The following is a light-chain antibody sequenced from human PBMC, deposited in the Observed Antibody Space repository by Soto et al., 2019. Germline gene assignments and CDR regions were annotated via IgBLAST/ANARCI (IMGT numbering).Light chain of an antibody. CDR1: QSVSSN. CDR3: QQYGSSPSLT. CDR2: GAS. Sequence: EIVMTQAPATLSVSPGERATLSCRASQSVSSNLAWYQQKPGQAPSLLIYGASSRATGIPDRFSGSGSGTDFTLTISRLEPEDFAVYYCQQYGSSPSLTFGGGTKVDIK. V-gene: IGKV3-20*01. J-gene: IGKJ4*01.